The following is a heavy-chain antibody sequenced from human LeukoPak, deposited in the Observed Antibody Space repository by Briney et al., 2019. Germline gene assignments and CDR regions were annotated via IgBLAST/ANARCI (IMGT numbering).Heavy chain of an antibody. D-gene: IGHD6-13*01. V-gene: IGHV4-39*07. CDR3: ARDVVWGQAAAGTFDY. CDR1: GGSISSSSYY. Sequence: SETLSLTCTVSGGSISSSSYYWGWIRQPPGKGLEWIGSIYYSGSTYYTPSLKSRVTISVDTSNNQFSLKLSSVTAADTAVYYCARDVVWGQAAAGTFDYWGQGTLVTVSS. J-gene: IGHJ4*02. CDR2: IYYSGST.